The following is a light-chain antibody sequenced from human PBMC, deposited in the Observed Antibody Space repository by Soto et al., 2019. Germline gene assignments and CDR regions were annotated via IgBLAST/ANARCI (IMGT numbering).Light chain of an antibody. CDR2: GAS. V-gene: IGKV3-20*01. Sequence: EIVLAQSPGALSLSPGEGATLSCRASQSGSSSYIAWYQQRPGQTPSLLIYGASTRATGIPDRFSGSGSGTHFTLTISRLEPGDFAVYYCQHFGGTTFTFGQGTRLEI. J-gene: IGKJ5*01. CDR3: QHFGGTTFT. CDR1: QSGSSSY.